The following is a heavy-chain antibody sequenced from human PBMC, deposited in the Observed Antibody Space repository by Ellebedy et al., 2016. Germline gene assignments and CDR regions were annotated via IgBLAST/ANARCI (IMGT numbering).Heavy chain of an antibody. J-gene: IGHJ4*02. CDR2: INTDGSST. V-gene: IGHV3-74*01. Sequence: GESLKISCTVSGLTFGNFWMHWVRQVPGKGLIWVSRINTDGSSTVYADSVKGRFSISRDNAKNTLYLQMNSLRVEDSAVYFCARSRNYAPLAYFDCWGRGTRVTVSS. CDR3: ARSRNYAPLAYFDC. D-gene: IGHD1-7*01. CDR1: GLTFGNFW.